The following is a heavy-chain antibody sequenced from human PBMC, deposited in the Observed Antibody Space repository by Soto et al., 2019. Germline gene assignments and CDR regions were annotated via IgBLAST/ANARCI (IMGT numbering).Heavy chain of an antibody. CDR2: ISADGEST. V-gene: IGHV3-23*01. J-gene: IGHJ3*01. CDR3: ASDWGDDSAFYDAFQV. CDR1: GFSFSKFA. Sequence: EVQLLESGGGVVQPGGALRLSCAASGFSFSKFAVSWVRQAPGKGLEWVSAISADGESTFYVDSVKGRFTISRDNSKNALFLQMNALRVEDTAVYYCASDWGDDSAFYDAFQVWGQGKMVSVSS. D-gene: IGHD3-22*01.